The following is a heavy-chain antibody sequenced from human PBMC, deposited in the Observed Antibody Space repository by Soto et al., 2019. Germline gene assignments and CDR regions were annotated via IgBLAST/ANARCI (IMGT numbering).Heavy chain of an antibody. V-gene: IGHV5-10-1*01. CDR3: ATHEGIFGSFWFDP. Sequence: GESLKISCKGSGYNFTNYWINWVRQMPGKGLEWMGRIGPSDSYIKYSPSFQGHVTISAEKSISTAYLQWSSLKASDTAMYYWATHEGIFGSFWFDPWGQGTLVTVSS. CDR2: IGPSDSYI. J-gene: IGHJ5*02. D-gene: IGHD3-3*02. CDR1: GYNFTNYW.